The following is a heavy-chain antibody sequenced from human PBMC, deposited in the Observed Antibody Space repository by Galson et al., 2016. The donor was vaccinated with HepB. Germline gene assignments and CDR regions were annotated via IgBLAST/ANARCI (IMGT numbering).Heavy chain of an antibody. J-gene: IGHJ4*02. Sequence: SLRLSCAASGSTFSNFAMHWVRQAPGKGLEWVAVIWFDGSSEFYTDSVKGRFTITRDNSKNTLYLQMNSLRVEDTAVYYCARGDYGHYVLDSWGQGTLVTVSS. D-gene: IGHD4-17*01. V-gene: IGHV3-33*01. CDR1: GSTFSNFA. CDR3: ARGDYGHYVLDS. CDR2: IWFDGSSE.